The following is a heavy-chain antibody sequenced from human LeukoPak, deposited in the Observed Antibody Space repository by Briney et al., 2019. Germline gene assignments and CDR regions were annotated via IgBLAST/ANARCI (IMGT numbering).Heavy chain of an antibody. CDR1: GFTFSSYW. J-gene: IGHJ6*03. D-gene: IGHD5-12*01. CDR3: ARGSVGVVATSPLDYCYYMDV. Sequence: GGSLRLSCAASGFTFSSYWMSWVRQAPGKGLEWVANIKQDGSEKYYVDSVKGRFTISRDNAKNSLYLQMNSLRAEDTAVYYCARGSVGVVATSPLDYCYYMDVWGKGTTVTVSS. V-gene: IGHV3-7*01. CDR2: IKQDGSEK.